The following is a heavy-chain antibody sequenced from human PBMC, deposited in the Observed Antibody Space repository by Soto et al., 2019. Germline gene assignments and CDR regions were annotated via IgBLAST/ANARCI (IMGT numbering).Heavy chain of an antibody. J-gene: IGHJ4*02. CDR2: IYSGGST. D-gene: IGHD5-18*01. V-gene: IGHV3-53*01. CDR3: AREVRDTAVADFDY. CDR1: GFTVTSNY. Sequence: EVQLVESGGGLIQPGGSLRLSCAASGFTVTSNYMSWVRQAPGKGLEWVSLIYSGGSTYYADSVKGRFTISRDNSKNTLYLQMNSLRDEDTAVYYCAREVRDTAVADFDYWGQGTLVTVSS.